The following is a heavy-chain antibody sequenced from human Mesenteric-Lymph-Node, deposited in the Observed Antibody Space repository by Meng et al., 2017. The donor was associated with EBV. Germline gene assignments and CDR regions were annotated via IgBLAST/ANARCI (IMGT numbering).Heavy chain of an antibody. CDR2: INNYNGNT. V-gene: IGHV1-18*01. D-gene: IGHD6-6*01. J-gene: IGHJ4*02. Sequence: QVQLVQSGPEVQKPXXSVKVSCKTSGYTFLTYLITWVRQAPGQRLEWMGWINNYNGNTNYAQAVQGRVTMTTDTSTDTAYMELRSLTSDDTAVYYCARSYSTSSHFDYWGQGTLVTVSS. CDR3: ARSYSTSSHFDY. CDR1: GYTFLTYL.